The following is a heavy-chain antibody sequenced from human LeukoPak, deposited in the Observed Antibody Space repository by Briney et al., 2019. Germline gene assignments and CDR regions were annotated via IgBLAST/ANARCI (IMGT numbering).Heavy chain of an antibody. J-gene: IGHJ5*02. D-gene: IGHD2-2*01. CDR1: GGSFSGYY. CDR3: ARGGRRVVVPAARVSWFDP. V-gene: IGHV4-34*01. Sequence: SETLSLTCAVYGGSFSGYYWSWIRQPPGKGLEWIGEINHSGSTNYNPSLKGRVTISVDTSKNQFSLKLSSVTAADTAVYYCARGGRRVVVPAARVSWFDPWGQGTLVTVSS. CDR2: INHSGST.